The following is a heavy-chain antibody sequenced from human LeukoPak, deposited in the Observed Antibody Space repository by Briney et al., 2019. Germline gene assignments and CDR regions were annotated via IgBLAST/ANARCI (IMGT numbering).Heavy chain of an antibody. J-gene: IGHJ4*02. V-gene: IGHV3-23*01. CDR3: AKVPNYYDTTTYYG. Sequence: GGSLRLSCAASGFIFSDYAMSWVRQAPGKGLEWVSAISDTKRGGTTYYADSVKGRFTISRDTSKNTLYLQMSNLGVEDTAVYYCAKVPNYYDTTTYYGWGQGTLVAVSS. D-gene: IGHD3-22*01. CDR2: ISDTKRGGTT. CDR1: GFIFSDYA.